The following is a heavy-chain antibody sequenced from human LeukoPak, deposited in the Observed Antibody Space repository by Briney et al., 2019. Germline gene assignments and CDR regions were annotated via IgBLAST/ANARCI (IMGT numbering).Heavy chain of an antibody. Sequence: PSETLSLTCPVSGGSISSSTYYWGWIRQPPGKGLGWIGSIYYSGSTYNNPSLKSRVTIFVDTSKNQFTLKLSSVTATDTAVYYCARTYGDYDDAFDVWGQGTMVTVSS. V-gene: IGHV4-39*01. J-gene: IGHJ3*01. CDR3: ARTYGDYDDAFDV. CDR1: GGSISSSTYY. CDR2: IYYSGST. D-gene: IGHD4-17*01.